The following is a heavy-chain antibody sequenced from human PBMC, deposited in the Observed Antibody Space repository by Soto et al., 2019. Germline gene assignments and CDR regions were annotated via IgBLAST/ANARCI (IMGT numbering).Heavy chain of an antibody. CDR2: IGAARDP. V-gene: IGHV3-13*05. CDR1: GFSFSDYD. CDR3: ARAYTGRLPRPADYYYALDV. D-gene: IGHD2-15*01. Sequence: PEGSLRLSCRACGFSFSDYDIHGVRQAPGKGLEWVSTIGAARDPYYTGSVKHRFTISRENASNSMFLQMNSVTVGDTAVYYCARAYTGRLPRPADYYYALDVWGQGIMVTVSS. J-gene: IGHJ6*02.